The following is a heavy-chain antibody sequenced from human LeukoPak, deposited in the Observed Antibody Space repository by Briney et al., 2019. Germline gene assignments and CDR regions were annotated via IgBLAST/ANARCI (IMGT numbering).Heavy chain of an antibody. CDR1: GFTFSSYD. Sequence: GGSLRLSCAASGFTFSSYDMHWVRQAPGKGLEWVAVIWYDGNNKYYADSVKGRFTISRDNSKNTLYLQMNSLRAEDTAVYYCAKITAAYAGVDYWGQGTLVTVSS. CDR2: IWYDGNNK. CDR3: AKITAAYAGVDY. J-gene: IGHJ4*02. D-gene: IGHD1-14*01. V-gene: IGHV3-30*02.